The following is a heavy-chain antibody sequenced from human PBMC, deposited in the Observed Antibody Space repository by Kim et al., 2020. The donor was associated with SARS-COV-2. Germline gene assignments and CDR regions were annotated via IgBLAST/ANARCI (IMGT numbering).Heavy chain of an antibody. D-gene: IGHD2-8*01. Sequence: GGSLRLSCVASGFTFRSSGMHWVRQAPGKGLEWVAVLWYDGSKKYYADSVKGRFTISRDNSKSTLYLQMNSLRVEDTAVYFCAKEGSDNGLSLTHWGQG. J-gene: IGHJ1*01. CDR2: LWYDGSKK. V-gene: IGHV3-33*06. CDR1: GFTFRSSG. CDR3: AKEGSDNGLSLTH.